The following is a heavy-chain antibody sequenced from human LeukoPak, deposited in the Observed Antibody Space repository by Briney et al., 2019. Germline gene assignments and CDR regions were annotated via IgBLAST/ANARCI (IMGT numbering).Heavy chain of an antibody. CDR2: IYYSGST. V-gene: IGHV4-59*01. CDR1: GGSISSYY. Sequence: PSETLSLTCTVSGGSISSYYWSWIRQPPGKGLEWIGYIYYSGSTNYNPSLKSRVTISVDTSKNQFSLKLSSVTAADTAVYYCARELGVVSDLVNFFDYWGQGTLVTVSS. CDR3: ARELGVVSDLVNFFDY. D-gene: IGHD5-18*01. J-gene: IGHJ4*02.